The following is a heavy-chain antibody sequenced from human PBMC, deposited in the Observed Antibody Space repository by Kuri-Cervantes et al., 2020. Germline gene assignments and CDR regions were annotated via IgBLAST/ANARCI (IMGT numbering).Heavy chain of an antibody. CDR3: ARVAGDQESNWFDP. D-gene: IGHD2-21*02. CDR1: GFTFSDYY. V-gene: IGHV3-11*01. Sequence: GESLKISCAASGFTFSDYYMSWIRQAPGKGLEWVSYISSSGSTIYYADSVKGRFTISRDNAKNSLYLQMNSLRAEDTAVYYCARVAGDQESNWFDPWGQGTLVTVSS. CDR2: ISSSGSTI. J-gene: IGHJ5*02.